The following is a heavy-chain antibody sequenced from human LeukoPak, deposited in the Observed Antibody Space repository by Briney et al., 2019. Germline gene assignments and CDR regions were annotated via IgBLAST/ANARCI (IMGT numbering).Heavy chain of an antibody. CDR3: ARGGTGTTGLDY. D-gene: IGHD1-1*01. J-gene: IGHJ4*02. V-gene: IGHV3-72*01. CDR1: GFTFSDHY. Sequence: PGGSLRLSCAASGFTFSDHYMDWVRQAPGKGLEWVGRTRNKVNSHTTEYAASGKGRFTISRDDSKNSLYLKMNSLETEDTAVYYCARGGTGTTGLDYWGQGTLVAVSS. CDR2: TRNKVNSHTT.